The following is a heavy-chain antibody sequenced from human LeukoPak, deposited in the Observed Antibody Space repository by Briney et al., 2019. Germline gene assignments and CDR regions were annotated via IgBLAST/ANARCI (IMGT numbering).Heavy chain of an antibody. CDR2: INHSGST. D-gene: IGHD2-2*01. J-gene: IGHJ4*02. CDR3: ARGLGYCSSTSCLTDY. CDR1: GGSFSGYY. V-gene: IGHV4-34*01. Sequence: SETLSLTCAVYGGSFSGYYWSWIRQPPGKGLEWIGEINHSGSTNYNPSLKSRVTTSVDTSKNQFSLKLSSVTAADTAVYYCARGLGYCSSTSCLTDYWGQGTLVTVSS.